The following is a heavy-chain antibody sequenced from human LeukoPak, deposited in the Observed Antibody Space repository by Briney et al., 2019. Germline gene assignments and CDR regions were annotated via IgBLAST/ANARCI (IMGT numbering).Heavy chain of an antibody. V-gene: IGHV1-18*01. Sequence: ASVNVSCKASGYTFTSYGISWVRQAPGQGLEWMGWISAYNGNTNYAQKLQGRVTMTTDTSTSTAYMELRSLRSDDTAVYYCARDGDYYDSSGYYPFDYWGQGTLVTVSS. CDR3: ARDGDYYDSSGYYPFDY. J-gene: IGHJ4*02. CDR1: GYTFTSYG. CDR2: ISAYNGNT. D-gene: IGHD3-22*01.